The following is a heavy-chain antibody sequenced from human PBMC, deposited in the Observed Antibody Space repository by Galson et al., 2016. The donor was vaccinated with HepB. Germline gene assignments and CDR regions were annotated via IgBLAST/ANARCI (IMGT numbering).Heavy chain of an antibody. V-gene: IGHV4-61*01. CDR3: ARSATAIIYSGYDWAPHDYLDY. CDR1: GGSVSSGSYY. D-gene: IGHD5-12*01. Sequence: ETLSLTCTVSGGSVSSGSYYWSWIRQPPGKGLEWIGYIYYTGSTNYNPSLKSRVTISVDTSKNQFSLKLSSVTAADTAVYYCARSATAIIYSGYDWAPHDYLDYWGQGTLVTVSS. CDR2: IYYTGST. J-gene: IGHJ4*02.